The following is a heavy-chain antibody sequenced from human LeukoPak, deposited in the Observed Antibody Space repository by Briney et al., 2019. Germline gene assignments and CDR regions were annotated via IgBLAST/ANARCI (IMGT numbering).Heavy chain of an antibody. CDR1: GGSFSGYY. D-gene: IGHD3-10*01. CDR2: INHSGST. CDR3: ARVKGYYGSGSYSLDY. Sequence: SETLSLTCAVYGGSFSGYYWSWIRQPPGKGLEWIGEINHSGSTNYNPSLKSRVTISVDTSKNQFSLKLSSVTAADTAVYYCARVKGYYGSGSYSLDYWGQETLVTVSS. J-gene: IGHJ4*02. V-gene: IGHV4-34*01.